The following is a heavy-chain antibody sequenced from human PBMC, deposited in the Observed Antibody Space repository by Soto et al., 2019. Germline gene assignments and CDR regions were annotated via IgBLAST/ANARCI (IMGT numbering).Heavy chain of an antibody. Sequence: QVQLQESGPGLVKPSETLYLTCTVSGASLSNYYWSWIRQPPGKGLEWIGYIYYSGRTNYNPSLKSRLTMSVDTSKNQVSLKLNSVTAADTAVYYCARNDHGGNPFFANWGQGTLVTVSS. D-gene: IGHD4-17*01. V-gene: IGHV4-59*01. CDR1: GASLSNYY. CDR3: ARNDHGGNPFFAN. J-gene: IGHJ4*02. CDR2: IYYSGRT.